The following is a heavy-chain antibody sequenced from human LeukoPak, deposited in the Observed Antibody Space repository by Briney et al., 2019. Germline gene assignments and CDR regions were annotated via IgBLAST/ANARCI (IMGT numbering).Heavy chain of an antibody. Sequence: SETLPLTCTVSGGSISSGSYYWSWIRQPAGKGLEWIGRIYTSGSTNYNPSLKSRVTISVDTSKNQFSLKLSSVTAADTAVYYCARDSVLWSGYYTLGYYYYGMDVWGQGTTVTVSS. CDR1: GGSISSGSYY. J-gene: IGHJ6*02. V-gene: IGHV4-61*02. CDR3: ARDSVLWSGYYTLGYYYYGMDV. CDR2: IYTSGST. D-gene: IGHD3-3*01.